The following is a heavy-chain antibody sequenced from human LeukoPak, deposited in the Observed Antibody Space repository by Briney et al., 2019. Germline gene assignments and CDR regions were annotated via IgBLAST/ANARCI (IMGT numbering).Heavy chain of an antibody. CDR2: ISGSGGST. CDR3: AKVGVDIVVVVAATPLDY. Sequence: PGGSLRHSCAASGFTFSSYAMSWVRQAPGKGLEWVSAISGSGGSTYYADSVKGRFTISRDNSKNTLYLQMNSLRAEDTAVYYCAKVGVDIVVVVAATPLDYRGQGTLVTVSS. J-gene: IGHJ4*02. V-gene: IGHV3-23*01. CDR1: GFTFSSYA. D-gene: IGHD2-15*01.